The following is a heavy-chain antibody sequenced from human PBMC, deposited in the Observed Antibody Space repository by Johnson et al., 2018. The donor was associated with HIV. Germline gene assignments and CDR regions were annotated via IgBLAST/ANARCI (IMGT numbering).Heavy chain of an antibody. CDR3: AKPNTVTTFGPPNDAFDI. J-gene: IGHJ3*02. CDR2: IRYDGSNK. D-gene: IGHD4-11*01. CDR1: GFTFRSYG. Sequence: GGVVQPGGSLRLSCAASGFTFRSYGMHWVRQAPGKGLEWVAFIRYDGSNKYYADSVKGRFTISRDNSKNTLYLQMNSLRAEDTAVYYCAKPNTVTTFGPPNDAFDIWGQGTMVTVSS. V-gene: IGHV3-30*02.